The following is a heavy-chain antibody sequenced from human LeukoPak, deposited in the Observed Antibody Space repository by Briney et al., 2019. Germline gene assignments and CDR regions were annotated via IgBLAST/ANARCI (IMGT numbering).Heavy chain of an antibody. V-gene: IGHV4-34*01. Sequence: SETLSLTCAVYGGSFSGYYWSWIRQPPGKGLEWIGEINHSGSTNYNPFLKSRVTISVDTSKNQFSLKLSSVTAADTAVYYCAVTFIAAAGDDAFDIWGQGKMATVSS. CDR3: AVTFIAAAGDDAFDI. CDR1: GGSFSGYY. J-gene: IGHJ3*02. CDR2: INHSGST. D-gene: IGHD6-13*01.